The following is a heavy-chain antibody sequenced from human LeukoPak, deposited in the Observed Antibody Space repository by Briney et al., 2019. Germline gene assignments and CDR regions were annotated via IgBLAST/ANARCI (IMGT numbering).Heavy chain of an antibody. CDR3: VWSGNDY. CDR2: ISYDGSNK. CDR1: GFTFSSYA. Sequence: GGSLRLSCAASGFTFSSYAMHWVRQAPGKGLEWVAVISYDGSNKYYADSVKGRFTISRDNSKNTLYLQMDSLRAEDTAVYYCVWSGNDYWGQGTLVTVSS. D-gene: IGHD3-3*01. V-gene: IGHV3-30-3*01. J-gene: IGHJ4*02.